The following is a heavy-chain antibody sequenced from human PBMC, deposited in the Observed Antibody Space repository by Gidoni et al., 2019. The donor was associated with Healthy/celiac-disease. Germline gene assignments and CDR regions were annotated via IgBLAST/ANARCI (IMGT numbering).Heavy chain of an antibody. Sequence: QITLKESGPTLVKLTQTLTLTCTFSGFSLSTSGVGGGWIRQPPGKALEWLALIYWDDDKRYSPSLKSRLTITKDTSKNQVVLTMTNMDPVDTATYYCAHTSNYYDSSGYYPNWFDPWGQGTLVTVSS. CDR2: IYWDDDK. CDR1: GFSLSTSGVG. CDR3: AHTSNYYDSSGYYPNWFDP. V-gene: IGHV2-5*02. D-gene: IGHD3-22*01. J-gene: IGHJ5*02.